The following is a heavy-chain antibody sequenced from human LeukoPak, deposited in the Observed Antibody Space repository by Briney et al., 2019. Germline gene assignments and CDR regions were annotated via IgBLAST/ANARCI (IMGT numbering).Heavy chain of an antibody. CDR3: ARDGFFGTITPLTGPFDY. D-gene: IGHD3-3*01. CDR1: GFTFSSYS. J-gene: IGHJ4*02. Sequence: TGGSLRLSCAASGFTFSSYSMNWVRQAPGKGLEWVSSISSSSSYIYYADSVKGRFTISRDNAKNSLYLQMNSLRAEDTAVYYCARDGFFGTITPLTGPFDYWGQGTLVTVSS. V-gene: IGHV3-21*01. CDR2: ISSSSSYI.